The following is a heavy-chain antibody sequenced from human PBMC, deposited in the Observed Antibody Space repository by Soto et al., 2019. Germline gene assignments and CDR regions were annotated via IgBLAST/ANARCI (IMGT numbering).Heavy chain of an antibody. V-gene: IGHV3-23*01. CDR3: AKMKGQLMVYAIPDS. CDR1: GFTFSSYA. Sequence: EVQLLESGGGLVQPGGSLRLSCAASGFTFSSYAMSWVRQGPGKGLEWVSAIGGSGGSTYYADSVKGRFTISRDNSKNRPYLQMNSLRADATSVYYFAKMKGQLMVYAIPDSWGQGTLVTFPS. CDR2: IGGSGGST. D-gene: IGHD2-8*01. J-gene: IGHJ4*02.